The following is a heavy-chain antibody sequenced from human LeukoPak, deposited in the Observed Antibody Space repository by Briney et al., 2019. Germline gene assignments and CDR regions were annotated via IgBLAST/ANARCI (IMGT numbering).Heavy chain of an antibody. Sequence: GGSLRLSCAASTVTSRNSWMHWVRQAPGKGLVWVSRITIDGSSTTYADSVRGRFTISRDSAKNTLYLQMNNLRAEDTAVYYCTRDRFYAMDAWGQGTTVTVSS. CDR1: TVTSRNSW. V-gene: IGHV3-74*03. J-gene: IGHJ6*02. CDR3: TRDRFYAMDA. CDR2: ITIDGSST.